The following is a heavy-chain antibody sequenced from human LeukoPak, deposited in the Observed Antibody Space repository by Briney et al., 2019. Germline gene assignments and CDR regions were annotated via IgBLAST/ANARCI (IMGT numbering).Heavy chain of an antibody. V-gene: IGHV3-23*01. CDR1: GFTFSSHG. J-gene: IGHJ4*02. CDR3: ARGVIAAGGNDFDY. Sequence: PGGSLRLSCAASGFTFSSHGMNWVRQAPGKGLEWVSGTSPSGGITYYTDSVKGRFTISRDNSKNTQSLQMNSLRAEDTAVYYCARGVIAAGGNDFDYWGQGTLVTVSS. D-gene: IGHD6-13*01. CDR2: TSPSGGIT.